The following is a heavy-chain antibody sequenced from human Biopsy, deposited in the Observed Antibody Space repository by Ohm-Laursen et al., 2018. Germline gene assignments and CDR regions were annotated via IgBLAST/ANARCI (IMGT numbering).Heavy chain of an antibody. V-gene: IGHV4-31*03. CDR3: VREPKTGTAEAWYFDL. D-gene: IGHD3-9*01. Sequence: SDTLSLTCSVSGASVKTPGYFWAWIRPRPGKGLEWIGYISYNERTHYNPSLTSRLAISFDTSNNRISLQLRSVSVADTAVYYCVREPKTGTAEAWYFDLWGRGSPVTVPS. J-gene: IGHJ2*01. CDR1: GASVKTPGYF. CDR2: ISYNERT.